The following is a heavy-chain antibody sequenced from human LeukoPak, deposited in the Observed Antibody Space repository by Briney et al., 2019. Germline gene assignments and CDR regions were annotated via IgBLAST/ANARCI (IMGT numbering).Heavy chain of an antibody. V-gene: IGHV1-46*01. CDR1: GYTFTSYY. CDR2: INPSGGST. CDR3: ARDHRTRGYFDWSPHLDY. D-gene: IGHD3-9*01. Sequence: ASVKVSCKASGYTFTSYYMHWVRQAPGQGLEWMGLINPSGGSTNYAQKFQGRVTMTRDTSTSTVYMEVSRLTSDDTAVYYCARDHRTRGYFDWSPHLDYWGQGTLVTVSS. J-gene: IGHJ4*02.